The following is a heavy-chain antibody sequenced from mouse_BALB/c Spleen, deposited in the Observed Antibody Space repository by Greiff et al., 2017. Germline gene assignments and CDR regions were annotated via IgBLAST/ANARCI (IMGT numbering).Heavy chain of an antibody. CDR3: ARRAYGYDVRGGYFDY. CDR1: GYSITSDYA. Sequence: DVQLVESGPGLVKPSQSLSLTCTVTGYSITSDYAWNWIRQFPGNKLEWMGYISYSGSTSYNPSLKSRISITRDTSKNQFFLQLNSVTTEDTATYYCARRAYGYDVRGGYFDYWGQGTTLTVSS. J-gene: IGHJ2*01. V-gene: IGHV3-2*02. D-gene: IGHD2-2*01. CDR2: ISYSGST.